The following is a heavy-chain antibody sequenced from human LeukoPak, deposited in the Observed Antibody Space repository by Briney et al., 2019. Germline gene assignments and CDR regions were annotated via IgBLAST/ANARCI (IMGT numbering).Heavy chain of an antibody. CDR1: GFTFSSYA. CDR2: ISGSGGST. J-gene: IGHJ4*02. V-gene: IGHV3-23*01. CDR3: AKDKKYYDSSLFDY. Sequence: PGGSLRLSCAASGFTFSSYAMSWVRQAPGKGLEWVSAISGSGGSTYYADSVKGRFTISRDNSKNTLYLQMNSLGAEDTAVYYCAKDKKYYDSSLFDYWGQGTLVTVSS. D-gene: IGHD3-22*01.